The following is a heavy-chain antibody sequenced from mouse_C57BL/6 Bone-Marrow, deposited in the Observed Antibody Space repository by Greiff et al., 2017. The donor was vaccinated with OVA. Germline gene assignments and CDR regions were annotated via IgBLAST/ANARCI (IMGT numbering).Heavy chain of an antibody. J-gene: IGHJ4*01. CDR2: INPSTGGT. D-gene: IGHD2-3*01. Sequence: EVMLVESGPELVKPGASVKISCKASGYSFTGYYMNWVKQSPEKSLEWIGEINPSTGGTTYNQKFKAKATLTVDKSSSTAYMQLKSLTSEDSAVYYCAGYSYAMDYWGQGTSVTVSS. CDR3: AGYSYAMDY. V-gene: IGHV1-42*01. CDR1: GYSFTGYY.